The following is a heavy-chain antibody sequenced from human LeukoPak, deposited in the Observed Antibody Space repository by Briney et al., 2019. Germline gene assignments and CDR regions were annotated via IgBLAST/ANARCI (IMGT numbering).Heavy chain of an antibody. Sequence: SQTLSLTCTVSGGSISSGGYYWSWIGQHPGKGLEWIGYIYYSGSTYYNPSLKSRVTISVDTSKNQFSLKLSSVTAADTAVYYCAREFRAYYDSSGYYSGLSFDPWGQGTLVTVSS. D-gene: IGHD3-22*01. J-gene: IGHJ5*02. CDR1: GGSISSGGYY. CDR2: IYYSGST. CDR3: AREFRAYYDSSGYYSGLSFDP. V-gene: IGHV4-31*03.